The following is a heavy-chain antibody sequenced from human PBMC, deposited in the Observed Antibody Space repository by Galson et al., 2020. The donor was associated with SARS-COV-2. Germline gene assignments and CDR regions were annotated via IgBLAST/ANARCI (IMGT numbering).Heavy chain of an antibody. CDR2: KWNDGSNK. Sequence: GGSLRLSCAASGFTFSSYGMHWVRQAPGKGLEWVAVKWNDGSNKYYADSVKGRFTISRDNSKNTLYLQMNSLRAEDTAVYYCARVGLGIGSGAFDIWGQGTMVTVSS. V-gene: IGHV3-33*01. CDR1: GFTFSSYG. CDR3: ARVGLGIGSGAFDI. D-gene: IGHD7-27*01. J-gene: IGHJ3*02.